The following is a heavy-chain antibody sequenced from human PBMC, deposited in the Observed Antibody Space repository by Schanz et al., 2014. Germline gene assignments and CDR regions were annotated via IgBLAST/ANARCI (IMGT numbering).Heavy chain of an antibody. CDR1: GFSLDIFA. V-gene: IGHV3-48*04. J-gene: IGHJ4*02. CDR3: ARIGDSVIDY. Sequence: EVHLLESGGGLVEPGGSLRLSCATSGFSLDIFAVSWVRQAPGRGLEWVSYIGNGGVTIYYADSVKGRFTISRDNSKNALYLQMNSLRAEDTAVYCCARIGDSVIDYWAQGTLVNVSS. CDR2: IGNGGVTI. D-gene: IGHD3-10*01.